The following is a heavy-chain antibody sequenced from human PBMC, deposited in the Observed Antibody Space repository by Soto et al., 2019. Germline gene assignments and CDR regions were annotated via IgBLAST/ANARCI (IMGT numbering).Heavy chain of an antibody. J-gene: IGHJ6*02. CDR3: ARGNDGMDV. Sequence: ASVKASCKASGYTFTSYDMHWVRQAPGQGLECMGIINPSCGSTSYAQKFQGRVTMTRXTXXSXXXMXLXXLRSEDTAVYYCARGNDGMDVWGQRTTVTVSS. V-gene: IGHV1-46*01. CDR1: GYTFTSYD. CDR2: INPSCGST.